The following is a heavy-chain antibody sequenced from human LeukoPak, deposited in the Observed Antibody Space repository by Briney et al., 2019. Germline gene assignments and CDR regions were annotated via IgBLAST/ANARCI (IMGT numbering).Heavy chain of an antibody. Sequence: PSETLSLTCTVSGASISSYYWSWVRQPPGKGLEWIGDIYYSGSIKYNPSLKSRVTMSVDTSKDQFSLKLSSVTAADTAIYYCARENPSGYYNRPIDYWGQGTLVTVSS. V-gene: IGHV4-59*01. CDR2: IYYSGSI. D-gene: IGHD3-22*01. CDR3: ARENPSGYYNRPIDY. J-gene: IGHJ4*02. CDR1: GASISSYY.